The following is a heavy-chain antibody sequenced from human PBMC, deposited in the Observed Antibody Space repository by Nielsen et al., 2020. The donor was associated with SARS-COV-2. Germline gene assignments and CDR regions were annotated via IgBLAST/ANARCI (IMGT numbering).Heavy chain of an antibody. D-gene: IGHD3-16*01. CDR2: ISHTGDA. CDR3: AKELQMGVGSYNI. CDR1: RESFSGFF. Sequence: GSLRLSCDVYRESFSGFFWSWIRQPPGKGLEWIGQISHTGDASYSSSLKSRVTISVDTSRNQLSLKVNSVNAADTAVYYCAKELQMGVGSYNIWGQGTMITVSS. V-gene: IGHV4-34*01. J-gene: IGHJ3*02.